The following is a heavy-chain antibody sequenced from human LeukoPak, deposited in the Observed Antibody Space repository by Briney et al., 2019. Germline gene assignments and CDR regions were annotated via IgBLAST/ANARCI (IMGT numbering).Heavy chain of an antibody. V-gene: IGHV4-31*03. J-gene: IGHJ4*02. CDR3: ARSLTYYYDSSGPTD. D-gene: IGHD3-22*01. Sequence: SQTLSLTCIVSGGSIRSGAYYWSWIRQHPGKGLEWIGYIYDSGSTSYNPSLKSRVTISVDTSKNQFSLKLSSVTAADTAVYYCARSLTYYYDSSGPTDWGQGTLVTVSS. CDR1: GGSIRSGAYY. CDR2: IYDSGST.